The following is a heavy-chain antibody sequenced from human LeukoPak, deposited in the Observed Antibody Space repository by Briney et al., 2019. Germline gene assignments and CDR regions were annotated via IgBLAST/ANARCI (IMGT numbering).Heavy chain of an antibody. CDR3: ATYVLGATTDFYYMDV. Sequence: GGSLRLSCAASGFTFDDYGMSWVRQAPGKGLEWVSGINWNGGSTGYADSVKGRFTISRDNAKNSLYLQMNSLRAEDTALYYCATYVLGATTDFYYMDVWGKGTSVTVSS. D-gene: IGHD1-26*01. J-gene: IGHJ6*03. CDR1: GFTFDDYG. V-gene: IGHV3-20*04. CDR2: INWNGGST.